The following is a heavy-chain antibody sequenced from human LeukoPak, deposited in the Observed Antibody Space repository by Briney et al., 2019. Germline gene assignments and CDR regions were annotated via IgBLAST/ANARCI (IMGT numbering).Heavy chain of an antibody. CDR1: GFTFSSYS. J-gene: IGHJ3*02. CDR2: ITSSSSYI. CDR3: ASGRNVGITGTTGAFDI. V-gene: IGHV3-21*01. Sequence: GGSLRLSCAASGFTFSSYSMNWVRQAPGKGLEWVSSITSSSSYIYYADLVKGRFTISRDNAKNSLYLQMNSLGDEDTAVYYCASGRNVGITGTTGAFDIWGQGTMVTVSS. D-gene: IGHD1-7*01.